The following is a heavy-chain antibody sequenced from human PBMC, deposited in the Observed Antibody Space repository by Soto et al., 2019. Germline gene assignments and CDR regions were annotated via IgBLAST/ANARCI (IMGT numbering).Heavy chain of an antibody. CDR3: GRSWYYYYGMDV. Sequence: QVQLVQSGAEVKKPGSSVKVSCKASGVTFSSYAISWVRQAPGQGLEWMGGIIPIFGTANYAQKFQGRVTITADESTSTAYMELSSLRSEDTAVYYCGRSWYYYYGMDVWGQGTTVTVSS. D-gene: IGHD6-13*01. CDR2: IIPIFGTA. V-gene: IGHV1-69*01. J-gene: IGHJ6*02. CDR1: GVTFSSYA.